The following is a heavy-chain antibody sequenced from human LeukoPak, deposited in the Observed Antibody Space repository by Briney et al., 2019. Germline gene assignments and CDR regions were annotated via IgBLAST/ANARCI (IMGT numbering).Heavy chain of an antibody. CDR1: GGSISSYY. Sequence: SETLSLTCTVPGGSISSYYWSWIRQPPGKGLEWIGYIYYSGSTNCNPSLKSRVTISVDTSKNQFSLKLSSVTAADTAVYYCARRVYYDFFVDVWGQGTTVTVSS. D-gene: IGHD3-3*01. CDR2: IYYSGST. V-gene: IGHV4-59*01. CDR3: ARRVYYDFFVDV. J-gene: IGHJ6*02.